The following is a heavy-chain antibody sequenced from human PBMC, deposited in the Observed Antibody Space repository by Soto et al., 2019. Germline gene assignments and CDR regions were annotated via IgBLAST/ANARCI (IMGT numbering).Heavy chain of an antibody. D-gene: IGHD1-26*01. CDR3: AKDRVSGSYGSGIDY. CDR2: ISGSGGST. V-gene: IGHV3-23*01. Sequence: GGSLRLSCAASGFTFSSYAMSWVRQAPGQGLEWVSAISGSGGSTYYADSVTGRFTISRDNSKNTRYLQMNSRRAEDTAVYYCAKDRVSGSYGSGIDYWGQGTLVTVSS. J-gene: IGHJ4*02. CDR1: GFTFSSYA.